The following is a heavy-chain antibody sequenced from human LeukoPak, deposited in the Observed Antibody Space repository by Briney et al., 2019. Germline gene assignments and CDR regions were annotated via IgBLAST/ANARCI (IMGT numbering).Heavy chain of an antibody. CDR1: GYTFTSYG. D-gene: IGHD3-9*01. J-gene: IGHJ3*02. CDR2: ISAYNGNT. Sequence: ASVKVSCKASGYTFTSYGISWVRQAPGQGLEWMGWISAYNGNTNYAQKLQGRVTMTTDTSTSTAYMELRSLRSDDTAVYYCARGLRYFDWSLDAFDIWGQGTMVTVSS. CDR3: ARGLRYFDWSLDAFDI. V-gene: IGHV1-18*01.